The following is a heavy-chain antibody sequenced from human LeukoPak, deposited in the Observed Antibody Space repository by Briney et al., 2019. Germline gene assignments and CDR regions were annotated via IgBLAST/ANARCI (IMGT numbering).Heavy chain of an antibody. CDR2: ISGNSDMT. J-gene: IGHJ4*02. Sequence: QSGGSLRLSCAASGFTFSTYAMHWVRQAPGMGLEWVSVISGNSDMTYYADSVKGRFTISRDNSKNTLYLQMNSLRVDDTAVYYCAKKTPGSYPFDSWGQGTLVTAFS. D-gene: IGHD3-10*01. CDR1: GFTFSTYA. V-gene: IGHV3-23*01. CDR3: AKKTPGSYPFDS.